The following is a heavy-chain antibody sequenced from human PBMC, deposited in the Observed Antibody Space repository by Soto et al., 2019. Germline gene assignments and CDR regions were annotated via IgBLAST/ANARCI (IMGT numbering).Heavy chain of an antibody. J-gene: IGHJ6*02. V-gene: IGHV4-59*10. CDR2: ISTSGSN. CDR3: ARALPFGDIWNDSYNQYAMDV. Sequence: SDTLSLTCAVYGGSFSGYYWNWIRQPAGQGLEWIGRISTSGSNIYNPSLKSRVTTSVDTSKNQFSLKLSSVTAADTAVYYCARALPFGDIWNDSYNQYAMDVWGQGTTVTV. CDR1: GGSFSGYY. D-gene: IGHD3-3*01.